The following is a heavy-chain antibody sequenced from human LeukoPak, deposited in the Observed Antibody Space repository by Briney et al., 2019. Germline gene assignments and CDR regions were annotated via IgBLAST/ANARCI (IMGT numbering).Heavy chain of an antibody. D-gene: IGHD2-15*01. J-gene: IGHJ4*02. CDR3: ASYPRYVSTPPFDY. V-gene: IGHV1-2*02. CDR2: INPNTGDT. CDR1: GYTFTAYY. Sequence: ASVKVSCKASGYTFTAYYLHWVRQAPGQRLEWMVWINPNTGDTESAQNFQGRVTMTRDTTISTAYLELTRLTSDDTAVYYCASYPRYVSTPPFDYWGQGTLVTVSS.